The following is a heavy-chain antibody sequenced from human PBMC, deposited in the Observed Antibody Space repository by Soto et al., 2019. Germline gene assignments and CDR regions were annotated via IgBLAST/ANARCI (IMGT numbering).Heavy chain of an antibody. CDR1: GFSFGDSA. V-gene: IGHV3-23*01. CDR2: VNPDGSDT. D-gene: IGHD2-2*01. CDR3: AKQLGYCSTGRCYFDY. Sequence: GWSLRLSCAASGFSFGDSAMSWVRQPPGKGLEWLAAVNPDGSDTFYADSVKGRFTISRDNSQNTVNLQMKSLRVEDTAIYYCAKQLGYCSTGRCYFDYWGQGT. J-gene: IGHJ4*02.